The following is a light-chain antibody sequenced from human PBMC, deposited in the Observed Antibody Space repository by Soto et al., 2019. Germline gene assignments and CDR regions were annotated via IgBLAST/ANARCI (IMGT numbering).Light chain of an antibody. J-gene: IGLJ1*01. CDR3: CSYAGSSSFYV. Sequence: QSALTQPASVSGSPGQSITISCTGTSSDVGSYNFVSWYQQHPGKAPKLMIYEVSKWPSGVSNRFSGSKSGNTASLTISGLQAEYEADYYCCSYAGSSSFYVFGTGTQLTVL. CDR1: SSDVGSYNF. CDR2: EVS. V-gene: IGLV2-23*02.